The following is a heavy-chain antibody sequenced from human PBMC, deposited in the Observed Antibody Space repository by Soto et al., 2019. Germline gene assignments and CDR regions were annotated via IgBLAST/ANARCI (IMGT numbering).Heavy chain of an antibody. CDR2: ISSSGTTI. J-gene: IGHJ4*02. D-gene: IGHD4-17*01. CDR1: GFTFSSYE. Sequence: AGGSLRLSCAASGFTFSSYEMNWVRQAPGKGLEWVSFISSSGTTIFYADSVKGRLTISRDNAKNSLYLQMNSLRAEDTAVYYCARNFPDYGDFTYYFDYWGQGTLVTVSS. CDR3: ARNFPDYGDFTYYFDY. V-gene: IGHV3-48*03.